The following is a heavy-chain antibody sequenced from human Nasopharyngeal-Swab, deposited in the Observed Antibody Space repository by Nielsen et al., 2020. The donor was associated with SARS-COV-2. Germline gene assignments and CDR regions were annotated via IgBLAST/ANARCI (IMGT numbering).Heavy chain of an antibody. Sequence: GGSLRLSCAASGFTFSSYAMSWVRQAPGQGLEWVSTVDYDGVRTHYADSVEGRFIISRDNSRNTAYLQIKSLRVKDAAVYYCATWMTAHFDYWGQGTLVT. CDR2: VDYDGVRT. CDR3: ATWMTAHFDY. CDR1: GFTFSSYA. V-gene: IGHV3-23*01. D-gene: IGHD5-18*01. J-gene: IGHJ4*02.